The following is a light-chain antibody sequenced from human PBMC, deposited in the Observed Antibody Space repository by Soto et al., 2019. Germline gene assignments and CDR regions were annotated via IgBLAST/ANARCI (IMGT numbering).Light chain of an antibody. Sequence: DIVMTQSPATLSVSPGETAALSCRAGQSVGRNSAWYQQKPGQAPRLLIYGASTRATDIPARFRSSGSGTEFTLTISSLQSEDFANYYCQQYNKWPYTFGQGTKLEIK. V-gene: IGKV3-15*01. CDR1: QSVGRN. CDR3: QQYNKWPYT. CDR2: GAS. J-gene: IGKJ2*01.